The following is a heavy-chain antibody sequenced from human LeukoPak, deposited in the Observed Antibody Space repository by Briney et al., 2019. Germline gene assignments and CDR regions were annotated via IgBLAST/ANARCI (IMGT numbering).Heavy chain of an antibody. CDR2: IYPGDSDA. V-gene: IGHV5-51*01. CDR3: ARRGWGFGEPKRDHDTFDI. J-gene: IGHJ3*02. Sequence: GASLKISCKGSGSSFTNYCIAWVRQMPGQGLEWMAIIYPGDSDARYSPSFQGQVTISVDKSISTTYLRWSSLKASDTAMYYCARRGWGFGEPKRDHDTFDIWGQGTMVTVSS. CDR1: GSSFTNYC. D-gene: IGHD3-10*01.